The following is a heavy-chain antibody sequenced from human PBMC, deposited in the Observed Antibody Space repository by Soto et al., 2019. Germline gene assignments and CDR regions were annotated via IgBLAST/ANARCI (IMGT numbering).Heavy chain of an antibody. CDR1: GGSFSGYY. Sequence: QVQLQQWGAGLLKLSETLSLTCAVYGGSFSGYYWSWIRQPPGKGLEWIGEINHSGSTNYNPSLKSRVTISVDTSKNQFSPTLSSVTAADTAVYYCARVLTGYQGPDYYYYMDVWGKGTTVTVSS. CDR2: INHSGST. V-gene: IGHV4-34*01. D-gene: IGHD3-9*01. CDR3: ARVLTGYQGPDYYYYMDV. J-gene: IGHJ6*03.